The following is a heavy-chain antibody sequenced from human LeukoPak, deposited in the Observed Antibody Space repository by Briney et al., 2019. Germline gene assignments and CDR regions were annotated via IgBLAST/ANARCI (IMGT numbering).Heavy chain of an antibody. V-gene: IGHV1-58*01. D-gene: IGHD3-3*01. CDR3: ASLYGFWSGPYYYMDV. Sequence: GASVKVSCKASGFTFTSSAVQWLRQARGQRLEWIGWIVVGSGNTNYAQKFQERVTITRDMSTSTAYMELSSLRSEDAAVYYCASLYGFWSGPYYYMDVWGKGTTVTVSS. CDR1: GFTFTSSA. CDR2: IVVGSGNT. J-gene: IGHJ6*03.